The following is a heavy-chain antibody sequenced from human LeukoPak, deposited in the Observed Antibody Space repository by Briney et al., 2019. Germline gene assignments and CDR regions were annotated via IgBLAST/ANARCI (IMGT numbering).Heavy chain of an antibody. CDR1: GGSFSGYY. V-gene: IGHV4-34*01. D-gene: IGHD5-12*01. CDR3: AGLRTPLYYYYYYMDV. CDR2: INHSGST. Sequence: SETLSLTCAVYGGSFSGYYWSWIRQPPGKGLEWIGEINHSGSTNYNPSLKSRVTISVDTSKNQFSLKLSSVTAADTAVYYCAGLRTPLYYYYYYMDVWGKGTTVTVSS. J-gene: IGHJ6*03.